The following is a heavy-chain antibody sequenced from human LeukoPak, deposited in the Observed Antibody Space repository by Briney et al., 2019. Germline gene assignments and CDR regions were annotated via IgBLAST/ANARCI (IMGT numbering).Heavy chain of an antibody. D-gene: IGHD3-10*01. CDR2: IYTSGNT. J-gene: IGHJ5*02. CDR3: AREGLNMVRGVIPKEAWGWFDP. V-gene: IGHV4-61*02. Sequence: SETLSLTCAVYGGSISSGSYYWNWIRQPAGKGLEWIGRIYTSGNTNYNPSLKSRVTISVDTSKNQVSLKLSSVTAADTAVYYCAREGLNMVRGVIPKEAWGWFDPWGQGTLVTVSS. CDR1: GGSISSGSYY.